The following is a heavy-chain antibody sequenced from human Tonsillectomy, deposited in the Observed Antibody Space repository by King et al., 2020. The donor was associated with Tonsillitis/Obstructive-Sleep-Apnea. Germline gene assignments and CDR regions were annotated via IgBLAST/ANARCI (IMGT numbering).Heavy chain of an antibody. CDR3: ARQSRHYWDFDY. Sequence: QLVQSGAEVKKPGASVKVSCKASGYTFTGYYMHWVRQAPGQGLEWMGWINPNSGVTNYAQKFQGWVTMTRDTSISTAYMEVSRLRSADTAVYYCARQSRHYWDFDYWGQGTLVTVSS. J-gene: IGHJ4*02. V-gene: IGHV1-2*04. CDR1: GYTFTGYY. CDR2: INPNSGVT. D-gene: IGHD2-8*02.